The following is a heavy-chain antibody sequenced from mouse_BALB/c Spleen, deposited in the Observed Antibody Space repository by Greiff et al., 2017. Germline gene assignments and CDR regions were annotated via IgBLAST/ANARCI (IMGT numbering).Heavy chain of an antibody. J-gene: IGHJ3*01. CDR1: GYTFTNYW. CDR3: ARGGYRYDGIAY. D-gene: IGHD2-14*01. CDR2: IYPGGGYT. Sequence: VKVVESGAELVRPGTSVKMSCKAAGYTFTNYWIGWVKQRPGHGLEWIGDIYPGGGYTNYNEKFKGKATLTADTSSSTAYMQLSSLTSEDSAIYYCARGGYRYDGIAYWGQGTLVTVSA. V-gene: IGHV1-63*02.